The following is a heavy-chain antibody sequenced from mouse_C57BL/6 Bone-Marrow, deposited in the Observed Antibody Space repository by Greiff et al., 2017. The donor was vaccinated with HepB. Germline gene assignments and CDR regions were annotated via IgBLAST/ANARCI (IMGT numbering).Heavy chain of an antibody. CDR3: ARAATNY. Sequence: DVKLVESGGGLVKPGGSPKLSCAASGFTFSDYGMHWVRQAPEKGLEWVAYISSGSSTIYYADTVKGRFTISRDNAKNTLFLQMTSLRSEDTAMYYCARAATNYWGQGTTLTVSS. J-gene: IGHJ2*01. V-gene: IGHV5-17*01. CDR1: GFTFSDYG. CDR2: ISSGSSTI. D-gene: IGHD1-2*01.